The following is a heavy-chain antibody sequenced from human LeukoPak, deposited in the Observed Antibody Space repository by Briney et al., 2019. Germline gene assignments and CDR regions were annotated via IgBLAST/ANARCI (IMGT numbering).Heavy chain of an antibody. CDR1: GFSFSDYY. CDR3: ARGLTMVRGLRNDMDV. V-gene: IGHV3-11*01. J-gene: IGHJ6*02. Sequence: GGSLRLSCAASGFSFSDYYMSWIRQAPGKGLEWVSDISSSGSTIYYADSVKGRFTISRDNAKNSLYLQMNSLRAEDTAVYYCARGLTMVRGLRNDMDVWGQGTTVTVSS. CDR2: ISSSGSTI. D-gene: IGHD3-10*01.